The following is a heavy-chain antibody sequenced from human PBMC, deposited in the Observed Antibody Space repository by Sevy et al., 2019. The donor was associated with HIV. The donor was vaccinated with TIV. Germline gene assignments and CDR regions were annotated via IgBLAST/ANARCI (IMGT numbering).Heavy chain of an antibody. CDR2: ISAYNGNT. Sequence: ASVKVSCKASGYTFTSYGISWVRQAPGQGLEWMGWISAYNGNTNYAQKLQGRVTMTTDSSTDTAYMELRSLRSDDTAVYYCARDSRLGTYCSGGSCYHPFDYWGQGTLVTVSS. D-gene: IGHD2-15*01. V-gene: IGHV1-18*01. CDR1: GYTFTSYG. J-gene: IGHJ4*02. CDR3: ARDSRLGTYCSGGSCYHPFDY.